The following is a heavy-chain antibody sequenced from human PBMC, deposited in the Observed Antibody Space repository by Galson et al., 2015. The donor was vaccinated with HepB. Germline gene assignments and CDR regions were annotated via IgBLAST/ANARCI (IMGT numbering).Heavy chain of an antibody. Sequence: SLRLSCAASGFTFSSSWMSWVRQAPGKGLEWVANIKPDGSEKYYVDSVKGRFTISRDNAKNSLYLQMNTLRAEDTAVYYCGRDFNWGGHDYWGQGTRVTVSS. J-gene: IGHJ4*02. CDR2: IKPDGSEK. D-gene: IGHD7-27*01. CDR3: GRDFNWGGHDY. V-gene: IGHV3-7*03. CDR1: GFTFSSSW.